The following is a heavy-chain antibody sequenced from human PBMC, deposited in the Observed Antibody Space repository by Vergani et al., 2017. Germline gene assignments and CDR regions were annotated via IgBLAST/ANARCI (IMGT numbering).Heavy chain of an antibody. Sequence: EVQLVESGEGLVQPGGSLRLSCAASGFTFSGFWLTWVRQAPGQGLEWVANIKQDGSETNYMDSVKGRFTISRDNDKNSVFLQMNSLRVEDTAIYYCAKNPQPRYSGYDYFLFDYWGQGTLVTVSS. V-gene: IGHV3-7*01. CDR3: AKNPQPRYSGYDYFLFDY. CDR1: GFTFSGFW. J-gene: IGHJ4*02. CDR2: IKQDGSET. D-gene: IGHD5-12*01.